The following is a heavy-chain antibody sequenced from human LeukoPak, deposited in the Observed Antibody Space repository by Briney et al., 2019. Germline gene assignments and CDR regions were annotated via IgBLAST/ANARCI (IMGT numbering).Heavy chain of an antibody. CDR3: ARASHFDWTQIES. CDR1: GFTFSSYS. Sequence: GGSLRLSCAASGFTFSSYSMNWVRQAPGKGLEWVSYISSSSSTIYYADSVKGRFTISRDNAKNSLYLQMNSLRAEDTAVYYCARASHFDWTQIESWGQGTLVTVSS. CDR2: ISSSSSTI. J-gene: IGHJ4*02. V-gene: IGHV3-48*04. D-gene: IGHD3-9*01.